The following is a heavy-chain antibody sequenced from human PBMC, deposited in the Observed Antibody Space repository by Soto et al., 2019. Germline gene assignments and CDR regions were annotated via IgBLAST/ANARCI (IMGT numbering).Heavy chain of an antibody. D-gene: IGHD3-10*01. CDR2: IYSGGST. CDR1: GFTVSSNY. Sequence: PGGSLRLSCAASGFTVSSNYMSWVRQAPGKGLEWVSVIYSGGSTYYAESVKGRFTISRDNSKNTLYLRMSSLRAEEAGLYYCARVWFGVPPPYFFDFWGPGTLVPVSS. J-gene: IGHJ4*02. CDR3: ARVWFGVPPPYFFDF. V-gene: IGHV3-53*01.